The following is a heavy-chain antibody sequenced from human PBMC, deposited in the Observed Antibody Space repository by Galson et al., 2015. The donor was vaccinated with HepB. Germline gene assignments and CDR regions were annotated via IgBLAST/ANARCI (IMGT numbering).Heavy chain of an antibody. CDR3: TRYRHTTNWPRSHWFDP. D-gene: IGHD3-16*02. J-gene: IGHJ5*02. CDR1: GFTFADDG. CDR2: IRSKTYGATT. V-gene: IGHV3-49*03. Sequence: SLRLSCATSGFTFADDGLTWIRQAPGEGLEWVGLIRSKTYGATTEYAASVKGRFTISRDDSKSIAYLQMNSLKIEDTALYYCTRYRHTTNWPRSHWFDPWGQGTLVSVSS.